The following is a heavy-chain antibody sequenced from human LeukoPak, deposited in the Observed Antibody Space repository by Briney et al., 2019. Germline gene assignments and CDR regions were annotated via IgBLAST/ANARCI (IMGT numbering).Heavy chain of an antibody. D-gene: IGHD2-15*01. CDR3: AREVDTQGGGWFDP. Sequence: VASVKVSCKASGDTFTSYGISWVRQAPGQGLEWMGWISAYNGNTNYAQKLQGRVTMTTDTSTSTAYMELRSLRSDDTAVYYCAREVDTQGGGWFDPWGQGTLVTVSS. CDR1: GDTFTSYG. J-gene: IGHJ5*02. CDR2: ISAYNGNT. V-gene: IGHV1-18*01.